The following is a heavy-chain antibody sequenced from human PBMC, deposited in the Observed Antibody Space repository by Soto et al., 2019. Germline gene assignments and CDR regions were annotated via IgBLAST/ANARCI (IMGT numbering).Heavy chain of an antibody. Sequence: EVQLVESGGGLVKPGGSLRVSCAASGFTFSTYSMNWVRQAPGKGLEWVSSISSSSDSIYYADSVKGRFTISRDNAKKALDLQMDSLRAEDTAVYYCASSYYWFEAWGQGTLVTVSS. D-gene: IGHD1-26*01. J-gene: IGHJ5*02. V-gene: IGHV3-21*01. CDR3: ASSYYWFEA. CDR2: ISSSSDSI. CDR1: GFTFSTYS.